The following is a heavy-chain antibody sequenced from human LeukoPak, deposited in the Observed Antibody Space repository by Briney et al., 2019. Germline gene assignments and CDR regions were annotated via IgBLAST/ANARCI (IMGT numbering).Heavy chain of an antibody. CDR3: ARGRGYSGYDLGGWFDP. Sequence: SQTLSLTCAVSGGSISSGGYSWSWIRQPPGKGLEWIGYIYHSGSTYYNPSLKSRVTISVDTSKNQFSLKLSSVTAADTAVYYCARGRGYSGYDLGGWFDPWGQGTLVTVSS. CDR2: IYHSGST. D-gene: IGHD5-12*01. CDR1: GGSISSGGYS. J-gene: IGHJ5*02. V-gene: IGHV4-30-2*01.